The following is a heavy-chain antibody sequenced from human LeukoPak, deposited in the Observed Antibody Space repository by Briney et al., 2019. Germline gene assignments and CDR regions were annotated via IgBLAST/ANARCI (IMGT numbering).Heavy chain of an antibody. CDR2: IRYDGSNK. CDR1: GFTFSSYG. J-gene: IGHJ4*02. V-gene: IGHV3-30*02. D-gene: IGHD2-15*01. Sequence: HPGGSLRLSCAASGFTFSSYGMHWVRQAPGKGLEWVAFIRYDGSNKYYADSVKGRFTISRDNSKNTLYPQMNSLRAEDTAVYYCARDHEDIVVVVAALKERSTGFDYWGQGTLVTVSS. CDR3: ARDHEDIVVVVAALKERSTGFDY.